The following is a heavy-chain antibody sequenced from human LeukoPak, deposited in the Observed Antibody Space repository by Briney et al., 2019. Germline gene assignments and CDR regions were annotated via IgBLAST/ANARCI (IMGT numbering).Heavy chain of an antibody. V-gene: IGHV1-2*02. J-gene: IGHJ4*02. D-gene: IGHD3-9*01. CDR1: GYTFTGYY. CDR3: ARMYYDILTGYLLDY. Sequence: ASVKVSCKASGYTFTGYYMHWVRQAPGQGLEWMGWINPNSGGTNYAQKFQGRVTMTRDTSISTAYMELSRLRSDDTAVYYCARMYYDILTGYLLDYWGQGTLVTVSS. CDR2: INPNSGGT.